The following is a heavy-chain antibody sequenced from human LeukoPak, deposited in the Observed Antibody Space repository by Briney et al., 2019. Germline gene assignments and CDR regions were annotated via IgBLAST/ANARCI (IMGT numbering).Heavy chain of an antibody. CDR3: ARDRGGYSYGFGWFDP. CDR1: GGSISSYY. V-gene: IGHV4-59*12. J-gene: IGHJ5*02. Sequence: SETLSLTCTVSGGSISSYYWSWIRQPPGKGLEWIGYIYYSGSTNYNPSLKSRVTISVDTSKNQFSLKLSSVTAADTAVYYCARDRGGYSYGFGWFDPWGQGTLVTVSS. D-gene: IGHD5-18*01. CDR2: IYYSGST.